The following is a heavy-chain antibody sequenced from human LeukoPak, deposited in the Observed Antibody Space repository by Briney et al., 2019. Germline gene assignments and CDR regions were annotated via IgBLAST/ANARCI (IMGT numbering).Heavy chain of an antibody. D-gene: IGHD3-3*01. J-gene: IGHJ4*02. V-gene: IGHV3-30-3*01. CDR2: MSYDGSNK. CDR3: ATSYYDFWSGYFHFDY. CDR1: GFTFSSYA. Sequence: GGSLRLSCAASGFTFSSYAMHWVRQAPGKGLEWVAVMSYDGSNKYYADSVKGRFTISGDNSKNTLYLQMNSLRAEDTAVYHCATSYYDFWSGYFHFDYWGQGTLVTVSS.